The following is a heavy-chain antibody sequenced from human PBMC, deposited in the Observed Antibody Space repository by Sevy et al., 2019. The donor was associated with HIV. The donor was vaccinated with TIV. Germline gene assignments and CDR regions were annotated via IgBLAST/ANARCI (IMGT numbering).Heavy chain of an antibody. CDR1: GFPFSYYW. Sequence: GGSLRLSCAASGFPFSYYWMHWVRQAPGKGLEWVATINQDESTKFYVDSMKGRFTVSRDNAKNSLYLLMNSLRAEDTAIYYCVADYSAGRAFGSWGQGTLVTVSS. CDR2: INQDESTK. V-gene: IGHV3-7*03. D-gene: IGHD3-10*01. CDR3: VADYSAGRAFGS. J-gene: IGHJ5*02.